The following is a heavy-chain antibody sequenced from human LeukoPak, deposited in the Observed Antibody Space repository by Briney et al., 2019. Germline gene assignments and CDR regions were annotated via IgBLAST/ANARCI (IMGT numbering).Heavy chain of an antibody. CDR1: GYTFTSYG. Sequence: RASVTVSCKASGYTFTSYGISWVRQAPGQGLEWMGWMNPNSGNTGYAQKFQGRVTTTRNTSISTAYMELSSLRSEDTAVYYCARGDWVPEYWGQGTLVTVSS. D-gene: IGHD3-9*01. CDR3: ARGDWVPEY. J-gene: IGHJ4*02. CDR2: MNPNSGNT. V-gene: IGHV1-8*02.